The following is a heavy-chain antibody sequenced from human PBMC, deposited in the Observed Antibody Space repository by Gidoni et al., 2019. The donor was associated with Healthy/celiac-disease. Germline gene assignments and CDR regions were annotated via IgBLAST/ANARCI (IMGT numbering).Heavy chain of an antibody. Sequence: QVQLVESGGGVVQPGRSLRLSCAASGLTFSSYGMHWVRQAPGKGLEWVAVISYDGSNKYYADSVKGRFTISRDNSKNTLYLQMNSLRAEDTAVYYCAKDRVYGRPIYYFDYWGQGTLVTVSS. V-gene: IGHV3-30*18. CDR1: GLTFSSYG. CDR3: AKDRVYGRPIYYFDY. J-gene: IGHJ4*02. D-gene: IGHD4-17*01. CDR2: ISYDGSNK.